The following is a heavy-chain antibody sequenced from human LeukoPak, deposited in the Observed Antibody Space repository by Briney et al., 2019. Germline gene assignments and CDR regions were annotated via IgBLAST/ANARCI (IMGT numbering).Heavy chain of an antibody. V-gene: IGHV4-34*01. CDR2: INHSGST. Sequence: PSETLSLTCAVSGGSISSGGYYWSWIRQPPGKGLEWIGEINHSGSTNYNPSLKSRVTISVDTSKNQFSLKLSSVTAADTAVYYCARGKTLFQTFGYTAMAPRGTEYYFDYWGQGTLVTVSS. CDR3: ARGKTLFQTFGYTAMAPRGTEYYFDY. J-gene: IGHJ4*02. D-gene: IGHD5-18*01. CDR1: GGSISSGGYY.